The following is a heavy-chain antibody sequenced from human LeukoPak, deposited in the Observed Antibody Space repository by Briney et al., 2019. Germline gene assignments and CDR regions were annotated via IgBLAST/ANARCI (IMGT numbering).Heavy chain of an antibody. J-gene: IGHJ4*02. D-gene: IGHD4-11*01. CDR2: IYYGGST. Sequence: SETLSLTCTVSGGSISNYYWSWIRQPPGKGLEWIGYIYYGGSTNYNPSLKSRVTISVDTSKNQFSLKLSSVTAADTAVYYCAKMTPVTSFQLLVLDSWGPGTLVTISS. V-gene: IGHV4-59*12. CDR1: GGSISNYY. CDR3: AKMTPVTSFQLLVLDS.